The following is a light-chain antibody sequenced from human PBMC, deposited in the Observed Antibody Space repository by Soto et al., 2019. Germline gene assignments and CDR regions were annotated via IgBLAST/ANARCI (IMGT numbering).Light chain of an antibody. CDR3: QQRTNWRLS. CDR1: QSVSSH. Sequence: EIVLTQSPATLSLSPGERATLSCRASQSVSSHLTWYQQKPGQAPRLLIYDTSNRATGIPARFSGSGSGTDFTLTISSLEPEVFAVYYCQQRTNWRLSFGGGTKVEIK. CDR2: DTS. V-gene: IGKV3-11*01. J-gene: IGKJ4*01.